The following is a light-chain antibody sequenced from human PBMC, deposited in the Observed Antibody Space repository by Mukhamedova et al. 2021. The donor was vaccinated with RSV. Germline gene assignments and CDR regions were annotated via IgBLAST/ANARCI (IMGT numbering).Light chain of an antibody. Sequence: GVPSRFSGSGSATDFPLTITSLQPEDFATYFCQQTSSTPYPFGQGTKLEIK. CDR3: QQTSSTPYP. J-gene: IGKJ2*01. V-gene: IGKV1-39*01.